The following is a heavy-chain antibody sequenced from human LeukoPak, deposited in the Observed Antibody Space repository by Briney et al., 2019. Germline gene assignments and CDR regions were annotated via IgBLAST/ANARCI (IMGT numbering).Heavy chain of an antibody. J-gene: IGHJ4*02. CDR1: GFTFSRFW. Sequence: GGSLRLSCAASGFTFSRFWMNWVRQAPGRGLEWVANIDQSGGRNNYVDSVKGRFTISRDNAKNSLYLQMNNLRAEDTAVYYCARIVEMATVDYWGQGTLVTVSP. D-gene: IGHD5-24*01. CDR3: ARIVEMATVDY. V-gene: IGHV3-7*04. CDR2: IDQSGGRN.